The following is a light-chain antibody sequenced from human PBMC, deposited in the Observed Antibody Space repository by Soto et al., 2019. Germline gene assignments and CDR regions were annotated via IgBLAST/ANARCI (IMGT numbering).Light chain of an antibody. CDR3: QYYGGSPRT. J-gene: IGKJ1*01. CDR1: QSVDSRF. Sequence: ELVLTQSPGILSLSPGERATLSCRASQSVDSRFLGWYQQKAGQAPRLLIYGASSRATGIPASFSGSGSGTDFTLTISGLEPQDFAVYYCQYYGGSPRTFGQGTKVEI. CDR2: GAS. V-gene: IGKV3-20*01.